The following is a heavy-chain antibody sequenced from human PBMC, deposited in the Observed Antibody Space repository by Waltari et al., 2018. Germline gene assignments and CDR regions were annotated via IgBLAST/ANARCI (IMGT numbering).Heavy chain of an antibody. V-gene: IGHV3-33*05. CDR1: GFTFSTYG. Sequence: QMVESGGGVVQPGRSLRLSCEVSGFTFSTYGMHWVRPAPGKGLEGVVFISFDVSKIKYGDSVKGRLTISRDNSRLFLQLKSRPALDTAMYFCARGGGLYDNDGSGPIDYWGQGTLVTVSS. D-gene: IGHD1-26*01. CDR2: ISFDVSKI. CDR3: ARGGGLYDNDGSGPIDY. J-gene: IGHJ4*02.